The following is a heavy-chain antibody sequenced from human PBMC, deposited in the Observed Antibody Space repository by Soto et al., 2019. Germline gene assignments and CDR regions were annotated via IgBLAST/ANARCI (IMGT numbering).Heavy chain of an antibody. D-gene: IGHD3-16*01. CDR1: GGSISIHY. V-gene: IGHV4-59*11. CDR3: ARRTVITFYYYGMDV. J-gene: IGHJ6*02. Sequence: PSETLSLTCTFSGGSISIHYWTWVRQPPGKGLEWIGYISYSVSTYYNPSLQSRVTISVDTSKNQFSLRLNSVTAADTAVYYCARRTVITFYYYGMDVWGQGTTVTVSS. CDR2: ISYSVST.